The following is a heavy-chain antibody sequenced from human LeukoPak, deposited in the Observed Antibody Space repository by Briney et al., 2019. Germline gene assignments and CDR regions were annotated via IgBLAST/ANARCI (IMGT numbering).Heavy chain of an antibody. Sequence: ASVKVSCKGSGYTLSELSMPWVRQAPGKGLEWMGGFDPEDGETIYAQKFQGRVTMTEDTTTDTAYMELSSLRSEDTAVYYCATSSGSYYLGYWGQGTLVTVSS. D-gene: IGHD1-26*01. CDR3: ATSSGSYYLGY. CDR2: FDPEDGET. V-gene: IGHV1-24*01. J-gene: IGHJ4*02. CDR1: GYTLSELS.